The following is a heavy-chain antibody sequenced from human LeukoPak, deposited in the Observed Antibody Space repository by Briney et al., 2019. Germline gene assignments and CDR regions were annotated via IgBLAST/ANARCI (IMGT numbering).Heavy chain of an antibody. CDR1: GFIFNTFN. D-gene: IGHD3-9*01. CDR3: ATYYDILAGPLGRADY. CDR2: ITSGGDYI. Sequence: GGSLRLSCAASGFIFNTFNMIWVRQAPGKGLEWVSSITSGGDYIYYADSVKGRFTTSRDNAKNSLSLQLNSLRAEDTAVYYCATYYDILAGPLGRADYWGQGTLVTVSS. J-gene: IGHJ4*02. V-gene: IGHV3-21*01.